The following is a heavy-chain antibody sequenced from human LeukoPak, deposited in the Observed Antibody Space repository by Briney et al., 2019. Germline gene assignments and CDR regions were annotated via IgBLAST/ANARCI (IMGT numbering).Heavy chain of an antibody. J-gene: IGHJ3*02. D-gene: IGHD3-22*01. CDR1: GFTFSSSA. V-gene: IGHV3-72*01. CDR2: TRNKANSYTT. Sequence: GGSLRLSCAASGFTFSSSAMSWVLQAPGKGLEWVGRTRNKANSYTTEYAASVKGRFTISRDDSKNSLYLQMNSLKTEDTAVYYCAREYYCDSSGYYSDAFDIWGQGTMVTVSS. CDR3: AREYYCDSSGYYSDAFDI.